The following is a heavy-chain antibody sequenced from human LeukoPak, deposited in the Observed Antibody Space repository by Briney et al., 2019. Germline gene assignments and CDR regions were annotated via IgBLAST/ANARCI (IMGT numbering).Heavy chain of an antibody. CDR3: ARGLTH. J-gene: IGHJ4*02. CDR1: GGSFSRYY. V-gene: IGHV4-34*01. Sequence: PSVTLSLTCTVSGGSFSRYYWRWLRQPPGKGLEWIGEINHSGNPNNNPSLKSRLTISVDTSRNQFSLELSSVTAADTAVYYCARGLTHWGQGTLVTVSS. CDR2: INHSGNP.